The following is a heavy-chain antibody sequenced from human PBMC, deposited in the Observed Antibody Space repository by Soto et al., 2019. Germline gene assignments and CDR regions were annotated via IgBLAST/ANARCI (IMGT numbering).Heavy chain of an antibody. Sequence: QVQLEQYGAEVKKPGSSVKVSCKASGGTLSDHGVAWLRQAPGQGLEWMGGTLPVFNTAKYVQKFQGRVTFFPYKFTKKRFMQIIRPRSEYMAIPFCTRSVTGSGNYYTVPSDFQISGQG. V-gene: IGHV1-69*06. CDR1: GGTLSDHG. D-gene: IGHD3-10*01. J-gene: IGHJ3*02. CDR3: TRSVTGSGNYYTVPSDFQI. CDR2: TLPVFNTA.